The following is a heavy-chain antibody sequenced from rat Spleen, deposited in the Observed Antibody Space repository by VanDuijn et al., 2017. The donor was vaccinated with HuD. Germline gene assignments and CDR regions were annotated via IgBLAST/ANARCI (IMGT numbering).Heavy chain of an antibody. J-gene: IGHJ2*01. D-gene: IGHD1-12*02. CDR3: ARHEYYDGSYYHYFDY. V-gene: IGHV5-22*01. CDR2: ISYEGSST. CDR1: RFTLSDYY. Sequence: EVQLVESGGGLVQPGRSLKLSCTASRFTLSDYYMAWVRQAPKKGLEWVASISYEGSSTYYGDSVKGRFTISRDIAKSTLSLQMDSLRSEDTATYYCARHEYYDGSYYHYFDYWGQGVMVTVSS.